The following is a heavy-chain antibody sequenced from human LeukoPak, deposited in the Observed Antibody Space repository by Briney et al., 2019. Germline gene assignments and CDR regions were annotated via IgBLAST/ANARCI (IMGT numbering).Heavy chain of an antibody. D-gene: IGHD2-2*01. CDR2: ISYDGSNK. Sequence: PGRSLRLSCAASGFTFSSYAMHWVRQAPGKGLEWVAVISYDGSNKYYADSVKGRFTISRDNSKNTLYLQMNSLRAEDTAVYYCAREGASDYWGQGTLVTVSS. CDR3: AREGASDY. V-gene: IGHV3-30-3*01. J-gene: IGHJ4*02. CDR1: GFTFSSYA.